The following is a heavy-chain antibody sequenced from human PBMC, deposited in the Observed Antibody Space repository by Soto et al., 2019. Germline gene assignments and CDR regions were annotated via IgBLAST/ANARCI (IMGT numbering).Heavy chain of an antibody. CDR3: ARDLSPDYGEPGAFDI. D-gene: IGHD4-17*01. J-gene: IGHJ3*02. Sequence: EVQLVESGGGVVRPGGSLRLSCAASGFTFDDYGMSWVRQAPGKGLEWVSGINWNGGSTGYADSVKGRFTISRDNAKNSLYLQMNSLRAEDTALYHCARDLSPDYGEPGAFDIWGQGTMVTVSS. V-gene: IGHV3-20*01. CDR2: INWNGGST. CDR1: GFTFDDYG.